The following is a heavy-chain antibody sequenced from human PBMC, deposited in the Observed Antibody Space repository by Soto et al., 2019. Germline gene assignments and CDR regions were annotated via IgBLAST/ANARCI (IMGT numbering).Heavy chain of an antibody. D-gene: IGHD6-13*01. V-gene: IGHV1-18*04. J-gene: IGHJ5*02. CDR3: ARGIAAAGTAFLGWFDP. CDR2: ISAYNGNT. CDR1: GYTFTSYG. Sequence: GASVKVSCKASGYTFTSYGISWVRQAPGQGLEWMGWISAYNGNTNYAQKLQGRVTMTTDTSTSTAYMELRSLRSDDTAVYYCARGIAAAGTAFLGWFDPWGQGTLVTVSS.